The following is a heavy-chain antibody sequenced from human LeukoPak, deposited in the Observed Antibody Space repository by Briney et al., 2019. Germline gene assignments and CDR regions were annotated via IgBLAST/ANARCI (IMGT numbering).Heavy chain of an antibody. CDR2: IYCSGST. Sequence: PSETLSLTCTVSGGSISSYYWSWIRQPPGKGLEWIGYIYCSGSTNYNPSLKSRVTISVDTSKNQFSLKLSSVTAADTAVYYCARAGYSGSLIDYWGQGTLVTVSS. J-gene: IGHJ4*02. D-gene: IGHD1-26*01. V-gene: IGHV4-59*01. CDR3: ARAGYSGSLIDY. CDR1: GGSISSYY.